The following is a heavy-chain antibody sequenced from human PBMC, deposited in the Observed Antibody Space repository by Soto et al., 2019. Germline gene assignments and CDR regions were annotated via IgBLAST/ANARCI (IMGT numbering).Heavy chain of an antibody. Sequence: TLSLSCTVCGGCISSGGDYWNGIRQHPGKGLEWIGYIYYSGSTYYNPSLKSRVTISVDTSKNQFSLKLTSVTAADTALYYCASANVAPRSGGGMDVCGQGTTVTVSS. CDR1: GGCISSGGDY. CDR2: IYYSGST. CDR3: ASANVAPRSGGGMDV. V-gene: IGHV4-31*03. J-gene: IGHJ6*02. D-gene: IGHD2-8*01.